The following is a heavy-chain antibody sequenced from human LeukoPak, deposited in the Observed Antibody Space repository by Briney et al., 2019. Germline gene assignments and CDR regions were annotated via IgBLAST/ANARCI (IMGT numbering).Heavy chain of an antibody. Sequence: SQTLSLTCTVSGGSISSGGYYWSWIRQHPGKGLEWIGYIYYSGSTCYNPSLKSRVTISVDTSKNQFSLKLSSVTAADTAVYYCARVGLAAAVFDPWGQGTLVTVSS. D-gene: IGHD6-13*01. J-gene: IGHJ5*02. CDR3: ARVGLAAAVFDP. CDR2: IYYSGST. V-gene: IGHV4-31*03. CDR1: GGSISSGGYY.